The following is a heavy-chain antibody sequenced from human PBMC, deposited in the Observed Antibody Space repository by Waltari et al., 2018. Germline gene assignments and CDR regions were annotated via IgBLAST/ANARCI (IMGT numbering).Heavy chain of an antibody. CDR2: IIPILGIA. D-gene: IGHD6-13*01. CDR3: ARDGSSTTGYNWFDP. J-gene: IGHJ5*02. Sequence: QVQLVQSGAAVKKPGSSVKVSCKASGGTFSSYAISWVRQAPGQGLEWMGGIIPILGIANYAQKFQGRVTITADESTSTAYMELSSLRSEDTAVYYCARDGSSTTGYNWFDPWGQGTLVTVSS. CDR1: GGTFSSYA. V-gene: IGHV1-69*04.